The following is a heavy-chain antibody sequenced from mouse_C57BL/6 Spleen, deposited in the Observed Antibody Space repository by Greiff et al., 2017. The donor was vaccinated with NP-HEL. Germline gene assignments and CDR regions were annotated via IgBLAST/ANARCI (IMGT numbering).Heavy chain of an antibody. Sequence: EVKVVESGGGLVKPGGSLKLSCAASGFTFSDYGMHWVRQAPEKGLEWVAYISSGSSTIYYADTVKGRFPISRDNAKNTLFLQMTRLRSEDTAMYYCARPYYYGSSSWFAYWGQGTLVTVSA. CDR1: GFTFSDYG. V-gene: IGHV5-17*01. CDR2: ISSGSSTI. J-gene: IGHJ3*01. D-gene: IGHD1-1*01. CDR3: ARPYYYGSSSWFAY.